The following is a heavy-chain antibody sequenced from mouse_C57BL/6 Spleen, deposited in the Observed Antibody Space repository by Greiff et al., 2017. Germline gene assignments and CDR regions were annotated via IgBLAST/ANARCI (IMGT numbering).Heavy chain of an antibody. D-gene: IGHD1-1*01. CDR3: SRSAVVAHYAMDY. J-gene: IGHJ4*01. CDR1: GFTFSDYG. Sequence: EVKLMESGGGLVKPGGSLKLSCAASGFTFSDYGMHWVRQAPEKGLEWVAYISSGSSTIYYADTVKGRFTISRDNAKNTLFLQMTSLRSEDTAMYYWSRSAVVAHYAMDYWGQGTSVTVSS. V-gene: IGHV5-17*01. CDR2: ISSGSSTI.